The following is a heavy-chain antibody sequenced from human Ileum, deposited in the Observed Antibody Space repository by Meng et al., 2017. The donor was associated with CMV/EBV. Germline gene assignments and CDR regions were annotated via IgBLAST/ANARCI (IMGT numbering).Heavy chain of an antibody. CDR2: ISAYNGNT. D-gene: IGHD3-3*01. CDR1: GYTFTSYG. J-gene: IGHJ4*02. Sequence: ASVKVSCKASGYTFTSYGISWVRQAPGQGLEWMGWISAYNGNTNYAQKLQGRVTMTTDTSTSTAYMELRSLRSDDTAVYYCERDKKLLDYDSWSGYYKHGYFDDWGQGTMVTVSS. CDR3: ERDKKLLDYDSWSGYYKHGYFDD. V-gene: IGHV1-18*01.